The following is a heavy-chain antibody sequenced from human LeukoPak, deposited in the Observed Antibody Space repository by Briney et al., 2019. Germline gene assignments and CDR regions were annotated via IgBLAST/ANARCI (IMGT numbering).Heavy chain of an antibody. CDR2: ITSQTDGGTT. D-gene: IGHD2-2*01. CDR1: GFTFNNAW. V-gene: IGHV3-15*01. Sequence: GGSLRLSCAASGFTFNNAWMSWVRQAPGKGLEWVGRITSQTDGGTTDYAAPVKGRFSISRDDSKNTLYLQMNSLKTEDTAVYYCSTGVPVADFDYWGQGTLAIVSS. J-gene: IGHJ4*02. CDR3: STGVPVADFDY.